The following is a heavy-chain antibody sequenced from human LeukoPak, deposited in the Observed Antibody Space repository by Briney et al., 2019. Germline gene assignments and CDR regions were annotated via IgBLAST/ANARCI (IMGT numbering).Heavy chain of an antibody. CDR3: ARGGAIVVVPAAMVS. CDR2: INPNNGDT. Sequence: ASVKVSCKASGYTFTAQYMHWVRQAPGQGLEWMGWINPNNGDTKYAQSFQGRVTMTRDTSISTAYMELSRLRSDDTAVYYCARGGAIVVVPAAMVSWGQGTLVTVSS. V-gene: IGHV1-2*02. J-gene: IGHJ4*02. CDR1: GYTFTAQY. D-gene: IGHD2-2*01.